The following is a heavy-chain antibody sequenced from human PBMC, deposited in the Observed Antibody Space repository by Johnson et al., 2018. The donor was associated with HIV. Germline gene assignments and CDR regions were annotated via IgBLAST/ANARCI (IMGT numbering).Heavy chain of an antibody. CDR1: GFTVSSNY. J-gene: IGHJ3*02. CDR2: IYSGGST. Sequence: VQLVESGGGVVQPGRSLRLSCAASGFTVSSNYMSWVRQAPGKGLEWVSVIYSGGSTYYADSVKGRFTISRDNSKNTPYLQMNSLGAEDTAVYYCAREGTVAYGGAFDIWGQGTKVTGSP. CDR3: AREGTVAYGGAFDI. V-gene: IGHV3-66*01. D-gene: IGHD3-10*01.